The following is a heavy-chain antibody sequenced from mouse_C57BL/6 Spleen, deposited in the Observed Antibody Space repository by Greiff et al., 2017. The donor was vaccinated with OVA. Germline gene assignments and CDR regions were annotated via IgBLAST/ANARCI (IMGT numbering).Heavy chain of an antibody. D-gene: IGHD1-1*01. CDR1: GFTFSSYA. J-gene: IGHJ2*01. CDR2: ISDGGSYT. V-gene: IGHV5-4*03. CDR3: ARYRCSSYYLDG. Sequence: EVMLVESGGGLVKPGGSLKLSCAASGFTFSSYAMSWVRQPPEKRLEWVATISDGGSYTYYPDHVKGRFTISRDNAKNNLYLHMSHLKSEDTAKYYCARYRCSSYYLDGWGQGTTLTVSS.